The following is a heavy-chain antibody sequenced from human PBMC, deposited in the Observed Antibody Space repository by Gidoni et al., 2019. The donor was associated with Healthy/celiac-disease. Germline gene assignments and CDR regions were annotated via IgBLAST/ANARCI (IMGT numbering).Heavy chain of an antibody. CDR2: ISYDGSNK. Sequence: QVQLVESGGGVVQPGRSLRLSCAASGFTFSSYGMHWVRQAPGKGLEWVAVISYDGSNKYYADSVKGRFTISRDNSKNTLYLQMNSLRAEDTAVYYCAKSNGDYGDYFDYWGQGTLVTVSS. D-gene: IGHD4-17*01. J-gene: IGHJ4*02. CDR3: AKSNGDYGDYFDY. CDR1: GFTFSSYG. V-gene: IGHV3-30*18.